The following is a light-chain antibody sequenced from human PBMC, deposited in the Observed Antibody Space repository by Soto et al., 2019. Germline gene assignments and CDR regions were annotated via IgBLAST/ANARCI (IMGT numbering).Light chain of an antibody. CDR2: RAS. J-gene: IGKJ1*01. Sequence: DLQLTQFPSPLSASVGDRVTITCRASPSVDTWLAWYQQKPGKAPSLLSYRASSLESGGPSRFSGSGSGTEFTLTIRSLQPDDFATYYCQQYNNYPRTFGQGTKGEVK. CDR1: PSVDTW. V-gene: IGKV1-5*03. CDR3: QQYNNYPRT.